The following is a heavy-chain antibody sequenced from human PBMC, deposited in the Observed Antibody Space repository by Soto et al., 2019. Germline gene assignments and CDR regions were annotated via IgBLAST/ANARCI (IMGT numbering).Heavy chain of an antibody. V-gene: IGHV2-5*02. CDR3: AHRGYMYGNWDHGYFDY. CDR1: GFSLTTSGVG. D-gene: IGHD5-18*01. Sequence: QITLKESGPTRVRPTQTLALTCTFSGFSLTTSGVGVGWIRKTPGKALEWLAVSYWDDDKRYSPSLKSRLTITNDTSKNQVVLTMADMDPVDTATYFCAHRGYMYGNWDHGYFDYWGQGTLVTVSS. CDR2: SYWDDDK. J-gene: IGHJ4*02.